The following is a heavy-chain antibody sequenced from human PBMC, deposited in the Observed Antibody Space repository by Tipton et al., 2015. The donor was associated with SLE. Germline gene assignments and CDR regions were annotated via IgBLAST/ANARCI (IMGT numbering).Heavy chain of an antibody. CDR2: IYYSGST. D-gene: IGHD1-14*01. V-gene: IGHV4-59*01. Sequence: TLSLTCTVSGGSISSYYWSWIRQPPGKGLEWIGYIYYSGSTNYNPSLKNRVTISVDTSKNQFSLKLSSVTAADTAVYYCARDLRSGGYYYYYYMDVWGKGTTVTVSS. J-gene: IGHJ6*03. CDR1: GGSISSYY. CDR3: ARDLRSGGYYYYYYMDV.